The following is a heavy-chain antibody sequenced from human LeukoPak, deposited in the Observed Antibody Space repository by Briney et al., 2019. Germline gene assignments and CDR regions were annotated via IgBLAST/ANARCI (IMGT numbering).Heavy chain of an antibody. CDR1: GFTFSDYY. Sequence: GGSLRLSCAASGFTFSDYYMSWIRQAPGKGLEWVSYISSSGSTIYYADSVKGRFTISRDNAKNSLYLQMNSLRAEDTAVYYCARDMVAVAGTLEGAFDIWGQGTMVTVSS. V-gene: IGHV3-11*04. J-gene: IGHJ3*02. CDR3: ARDMVAVAGTLEGAFDI. D-gene: IGHD6-19*01. CDR2: ISSSGSTI.